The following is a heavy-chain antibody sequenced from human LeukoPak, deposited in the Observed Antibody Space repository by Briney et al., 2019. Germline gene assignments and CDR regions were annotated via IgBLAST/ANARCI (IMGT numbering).Heavy chain of an antibody. V-gene: IGHV3-48*03. CDR1: GFTFKNYE. CDR2: ISTSGDTI. J-gene: IGHJ4*02. D-gene: IGHD3-16*01. CDR3: ARGGLTDY. Sequence: AGGSLRLSCAVSGFTFKNYEMNWVRQAPGKGLEWVSYISTSGDTIDYADSVKGRFTISRDNGKNSLYLQMNSPSAEDTAIYYCARGGLTDYWGQGTLVTVSS.